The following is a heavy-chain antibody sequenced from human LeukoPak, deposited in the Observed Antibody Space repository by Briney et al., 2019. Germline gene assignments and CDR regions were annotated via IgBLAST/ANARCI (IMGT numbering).Heavy chain of an antibody. CDR3: ARDKASVWRPFDY. V-gene: IGHV3-21*01. D-gene: IGHD3-16*01. J-gene: IGHJ4*02. CDR1: GFTFSSYS. CDR2: ISSSSSYI. Sequence: GGSLRLSCAASGFTFSSYSMNWVRQAPGKGLEWVSSISSSSSYIYYADSVKGRFTISRDNAKSSLYLQMNSLRAEDTAVYYCARDKASVWRPFDYWGQGTLVTVSS.